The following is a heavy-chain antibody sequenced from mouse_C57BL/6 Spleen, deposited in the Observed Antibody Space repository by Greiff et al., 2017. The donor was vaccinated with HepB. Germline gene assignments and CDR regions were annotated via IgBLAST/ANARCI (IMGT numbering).Heavy chain of an antibody. CDR1: GYTFTDYN. J-gene: IGHJ2*01. V-gene: IGHV1-22*01. Sequence: VQLKESGPELVKPGASVKMSCKASGYTFTDYNMHWVKQSHGKSLEWIGYINPNNGGTSYNQKFKGKATLTANKSSSTAYMELRSLTSEDSAVYYCARDYYGRRYFDYWGQGTTLTVSS. CDR2: INPNNGGT. CDR3: ARDYYGRRYFDY. D-gene: IGHD1-1*01.